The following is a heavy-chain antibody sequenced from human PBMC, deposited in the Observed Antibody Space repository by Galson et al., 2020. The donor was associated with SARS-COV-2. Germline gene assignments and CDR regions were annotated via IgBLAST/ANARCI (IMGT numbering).Heavy chain of an antibody. D-gene: IGHD5-12*01. J-gene: IGHJ4*02. CDR2: IDWDDDK. CDR1: GFSLSTSGMC. CDR3: ARISGSMVAMDY. V-gene: IGHV2-70*11. Sequence: QTLSLTCTFSGFSLSTSGMCVSWIRQPPGKALEWLARIDWDDDKYYSTSLKTRLTISKDTSKNQVVLTMTNMDPVDTATYYCARISGSMVAMDYWGQGTLVTVSS.